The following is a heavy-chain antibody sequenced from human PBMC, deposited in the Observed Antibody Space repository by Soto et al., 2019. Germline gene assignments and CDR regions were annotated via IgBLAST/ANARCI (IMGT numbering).Heavy chain of an antibody. V-gene: IGHV3-30-3*01. CDR3: AGSAPEKNGSYLY. CDR2: ISYDGSNK. CDR1: GFTFSSYA. D-gene: IGHD1-26*01. J-gene: IGHJ4*02. Sequence: ESGGGVVQPGRSLRLSCAASGFTFSSYAMHWVRQAPGKGLEWVAVISYDGSNKYYADSVKGRFTISRDNSKNTLYLQMNSLRAEDTAVYYCAGSAPEKNGSYLYWGQGTLVTVSS.